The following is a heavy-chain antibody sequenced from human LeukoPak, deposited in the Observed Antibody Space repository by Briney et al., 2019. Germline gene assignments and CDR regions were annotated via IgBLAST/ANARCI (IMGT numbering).Heavy chain of an antibody. CDR2: IKSKTDGGTT. CDR1: GFTFSDYY. CDR3: TTDWAIVVVPAAMDYYYYGMDV. J-gene: IGHJ6*02. V-gene: IGHV3-15*01. D-gene: IGHD2-2*01. Sequence: GGSLRLSCAASGFTFSDYYMSWIRQAPGKGLEWVGRIKSKTDGGTTDYAAPVKGRFTISRDDSKNTLYLQMNSLKTEDTAVYYCTTDWAIVVVPAAMDYYYYGMDVWGQGTTVTVSS.